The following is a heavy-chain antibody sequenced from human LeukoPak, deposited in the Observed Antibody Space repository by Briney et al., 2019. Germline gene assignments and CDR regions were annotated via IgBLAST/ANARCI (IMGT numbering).Heavy chain of an antibody. V-gene: IGHV1-69*04. J-gene: IGHJ4*02. CDR3: AREVEGHYGSGSYYIL. Sequence: GASVKVSCKASGGTFSSYAISWVRQAPGQGLEWMGRIIPILGIANYAQKFQGRVTITADKSTSTAYMEPSSLRSEDTAVYYCAREVEGHYGSGSYYILWGQGTLVTVSS. CDR2: IIPILGIA. CDR1: GGTFSSYA. D-gene: IGHD3-10*01.